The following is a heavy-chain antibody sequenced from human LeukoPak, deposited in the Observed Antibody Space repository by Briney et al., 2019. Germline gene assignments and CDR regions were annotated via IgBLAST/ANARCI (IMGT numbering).Heavy chain of an antibody. CDR2: ISSSSSTI. D-gene: IGHD1-1*01. J-gene: IGHJ4*02. Sequence: HPGGSLRLSCAASGFTFSSYSMNWVRQAPGKGLEWVSYISSSSSTIYYADSVKGRFTISRDNSKNTLYLQMNSLRAEDTAVYYCARDLNWETYWGQGTLVTVSS. CDR3: ARDLNWETY. CDR1: GFTFSSYS. V-gene: IGHV3-48*01.